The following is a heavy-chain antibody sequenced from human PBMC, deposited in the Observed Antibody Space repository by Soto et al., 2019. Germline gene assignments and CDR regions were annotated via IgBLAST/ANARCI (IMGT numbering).Heavy chain of an antibody. CDR3: ARLLGTSGWTGGNWFDP. V-gene: IGHV4-38-2*01. D-gene: IGHD6-19*01. J-gene: IGHJ5*02. Sequence: ASETLSLTCAVSGYSISSGYYWGWIRQPPGKGLEWIGTIYNTGNTYYNPSLQSRVTISVDTSKNQFSLKLTSVTAADTAVYYCARLLGTSGWTGGNWFDPWGQGTLVT. CDR1: GYSISSGYY. CDR2: IYNTGNT.